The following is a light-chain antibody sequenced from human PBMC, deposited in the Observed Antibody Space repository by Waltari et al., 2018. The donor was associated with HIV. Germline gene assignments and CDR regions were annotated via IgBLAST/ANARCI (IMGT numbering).Light chain of an antibody. J-gene: IGLJ3*02. V-gene: IGLV2-11*01. CDR3: CALAGTYSWV. Sequence: QSALTQPRSVSGSPGQSVTISCTGISSDVGDYTSVSWYQHLPGKAPTLIIYDVTERPSGVPARFSGSKSGNTASLTISGLQAEDEADYYCCALAGTYSWVFGGGTRVTVL. CDR2: DVT. CDR1: SSDVGDYTS.